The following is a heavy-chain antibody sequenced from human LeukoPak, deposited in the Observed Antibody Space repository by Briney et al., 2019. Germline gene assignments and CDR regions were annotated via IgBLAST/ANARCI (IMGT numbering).Heavy chain of an antibody. V-gene: IGHV1-8*01. CDR2: MNPNSGNT. CDR3: ARGTRGTLGYCSGGSCYSFFY. CDR1: GYTFTSYD. Sequence: ASVKVSCKASGYTFTSYDINWVRQATGQGLEWMGWMNPNSGNTGYAQKSQARVTMTRNTSISTAYMELSSLRSEDTAVYYCARGTRGTLGYCSGGSCYSFFYWGQGTLVTVSS. J-gene: IGHJ4*02. D-gene: IGHD2-15*01.